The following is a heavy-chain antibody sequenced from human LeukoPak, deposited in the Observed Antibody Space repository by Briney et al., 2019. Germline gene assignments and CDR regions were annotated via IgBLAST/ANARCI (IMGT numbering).Heavy chain of an antibody. Sequence: PSETLSLTCTVSGGSISTYYWSWIRQPPGKGLEWIGYIYYSGSTHYNPSLKRRVTISVDTSKTQSSLNLSSVTAADTAVYYCARYYCSGGGCYHPGFDYWGQGTLVTVSS. CDR1: GGSISTYY. CDR3: ARYYCSGGGCYHPGFDY. V-gene: IGHV4-59*08. CDR2: IYYSGST. D-gene: IGHD2-15*01. J-gene: IGHJ4*02.